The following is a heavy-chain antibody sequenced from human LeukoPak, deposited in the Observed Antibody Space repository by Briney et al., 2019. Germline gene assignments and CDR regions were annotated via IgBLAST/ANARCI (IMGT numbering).Heavy chain of an antibody. CDR3: AKGLMGATPYYFDY. Sequence: PGGSLSLSCAASGFTFSTYNMNWVRQAPGKGLEWVSYISGTSDNIYYADSVKGRFTISRDNAKNTLYLQMNSLRADDTAVYYCAKGLMGATPYYFDYWGQGTLVTVSS. CDR2: ISGTSDNI. V-gene: IGHV3-48*04. J-gene: IGHJ4*02. D-gene: IGHD1-26*01. CDR1: GFTFSTYN.